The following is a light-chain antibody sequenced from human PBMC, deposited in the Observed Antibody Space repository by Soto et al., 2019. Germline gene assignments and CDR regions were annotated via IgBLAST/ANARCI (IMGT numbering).Light chain of an antibody. Sequence: QSALAQPASVSGSPGQSITISCTGTSSDVGGYNYVSWYQQHPGKAPKLMIYEVSNRPSGVSNRSSGSKSGNTASLTISGLQAEDEADYYCSSYTSSSTLYVFGNGTKVTVL. V-gene: IGLV2-14*01. J-gene: IGLJ1*01. CDR2: EVS. CDR3: SSYTSSSTLYV. CDR1: SSDVGGYNY.